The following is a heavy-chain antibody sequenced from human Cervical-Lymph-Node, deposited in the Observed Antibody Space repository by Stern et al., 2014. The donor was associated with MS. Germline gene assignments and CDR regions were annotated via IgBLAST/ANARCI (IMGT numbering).Heavy chain of an antibody. Sequence: QITLNESGPALVKPTQRLTLTCTFSGFSLNTDGVAVGLIRQPPGKAPEWLAVIFWDDEKKYSPSLQTRLAISMDTSKNQVVLNMANMDPLDTGTYYCAHRRTAFYFFDYWGQGMLVTVSS. CDR2: IFWDDEK. D-gene: IGHD3-10*01. V-gene: IGHV2-5*02. CDR3: AHRRTAFYFFDY. CDR1: GFSLNTDGVA. J-gene: IGHJ4*02.